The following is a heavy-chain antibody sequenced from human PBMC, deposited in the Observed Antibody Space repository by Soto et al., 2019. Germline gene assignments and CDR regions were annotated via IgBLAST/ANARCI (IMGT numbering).Heavy chain of an antibody. V-gene: IGHV1-46*01. Sequence: QVQLVQSGAEVKKPGASVKVSCKASEYSFTTYNLHWVRQAPGQGLEWMGIINPSVGSTTYAQSFQDRVSMTRDTATSTVYIELSSLKSEDTAVYYCARPRDMDVWGQGTTVTVSS. CDR1: EYSFTTYN. CDR2: INPSVGST. J-gene: IGHJ6*02. CDR3: ARPRDMDV.